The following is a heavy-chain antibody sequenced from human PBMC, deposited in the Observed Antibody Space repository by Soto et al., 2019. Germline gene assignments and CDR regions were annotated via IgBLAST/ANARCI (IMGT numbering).Heavy chain of an antibody. CDR2: IYYSGST. CDR1: GGSISSSSYY. V-gene: IGHV4-39*01. CDR3: ARHYRGSGSYYNPDFDY. Sequence: SETLSLTCTVSGGSISSSSYYWGWIRQPPGKGLEWIGSIYYSGSTYYNPSLKSRVTISVDTSKNQFSLKLSSVTAADTAVYYCARHYRGSGSYYNPDFDYWGQGTLVTVSS. D-gene: IGHD3-10*01. J-gene: IGHJ4*02.